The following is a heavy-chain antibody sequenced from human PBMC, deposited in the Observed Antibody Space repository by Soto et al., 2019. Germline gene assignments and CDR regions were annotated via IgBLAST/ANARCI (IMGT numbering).Heavy chain of an antibody. D-gene: IGHD3-10*01. CDR1: GFTFSSYL. J-gene: IGHJ4*02. CDR3: AKEGALGLYYFDY. CDR2: ISAGGSST. V-gene: IGHV3-23*01. Sequence: GGSLRLSCAAAGFTFSSYLMSWVRQAPGKGLEWVSTISAGGSSTYYADSVEGRFTISRDNSKNTLYLQMNSLRPEDTAVYYCAKEGALGLYYFDYWGQGTLVTISS.